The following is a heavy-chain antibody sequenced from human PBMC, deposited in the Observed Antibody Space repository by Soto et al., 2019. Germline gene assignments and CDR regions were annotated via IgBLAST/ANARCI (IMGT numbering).Heavy chain of an antibody. Sequence: QVPLVQSGAEVKKPGASVKVSCKASRYTFTGYYMHWVRQAPGQGLEWMGWINPNSGGTNYAQKFQGRVTMTRDTSISTAYMELSRLRSDDTAVYYCARADSNYSNWYFDLWGRGTLVTVSS. CDR1: RYTFTGYY. J-gene: IGHJ2*01. CDR3: ARADSNYSNWYFDL. V-gene: IGHV1-2*02. D-gene: IGHD4-4*01. CDR2: INPNSGGT.